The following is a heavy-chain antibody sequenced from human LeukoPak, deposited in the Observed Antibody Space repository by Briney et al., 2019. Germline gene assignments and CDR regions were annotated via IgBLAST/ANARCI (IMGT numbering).Heavy chain of an antibody. D-gene: IGHD1-1*01. CDR3: ARHAGTTGYYFDS. V-gene: IGHV4-59*08. Sequence: SETLSLTCTVSGGSISSYYWSWIRQPPGKGLEWIGYIYYSGSTKYNPSLKSRVTISVDTSKNQFSLKLNSVTAADTAVYYCARHAGTTGYYFDSWGQGTLDTVSS. J-gene: IGHJ4*02. CDR1: GGSISSYY. CDR2: IYYSGST.